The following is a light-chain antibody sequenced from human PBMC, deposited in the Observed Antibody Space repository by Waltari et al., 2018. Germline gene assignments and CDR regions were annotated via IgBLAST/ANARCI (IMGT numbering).Light chain of an antibody. V-gene: IGKV1-16*01. Sequence: DIQMTQSPSSLSTSVGDTVTITCRASQGIASYLAWYQQKPGKAPKRLIYATSILQSGVPSRFSGSGSGTDFALTISSLQPEDFATYYCQQHNSHPYTFGQGTKVEIK. CDR1: QGIASY. J-gene: IGKJ2*01. CDR3: QQHNSHPYT. CDR2: ATS.